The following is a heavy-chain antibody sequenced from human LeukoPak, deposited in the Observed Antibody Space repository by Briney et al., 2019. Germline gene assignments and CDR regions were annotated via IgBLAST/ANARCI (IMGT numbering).Heavy chain of an antibody. D-gene: IGHD5-18*01. Sequence: AGGSLRLSCAASGFTFGDSYMSWIRQPPGKGLEWIGEINHSGSTNYNPSLKSRVTISVDTSKNQFSLKLSSVTAADTAVYYCARGRRTGYSYGYPFDYWGQGTLVTVSS. CDR3: ARGRRTGYSYGYPFDY. J-gene: IGHJ4*02. V-gene: IGHV4-34*01. CDR2: INHSGST. CDR1: GFTFGDSY.